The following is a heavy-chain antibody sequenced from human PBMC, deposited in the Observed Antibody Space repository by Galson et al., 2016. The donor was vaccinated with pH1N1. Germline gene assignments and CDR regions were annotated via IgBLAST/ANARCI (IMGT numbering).Heavy chain of an antibody. CDR2: IYWNDDK. V-gene: IGHV2-5*01. D-gene: IGHD4-17*01. CDR3: AHSYYGDYVGWFDP. CDR1: GFSLSTSGVG. Sequence: PALVKPTQTLTLTCTFSGFSLSTSGVGVGWIRQPPGKALEWLALIYWNDDKRYSPSLKSRLTITKNTSKNPVVLTMTNMDPADTATYYCAHSYYGDYVGWFDPWGQGTLVTVSS. J-gene: IGHJ5*02.